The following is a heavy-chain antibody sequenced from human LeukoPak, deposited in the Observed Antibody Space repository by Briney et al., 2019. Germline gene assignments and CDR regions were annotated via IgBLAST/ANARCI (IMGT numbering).Heavy chain of an antibody. CDR2: ISSSSSYI. Sequence: PGGSLRLSCAASGFTFSSYSMNWVRQAPGKGLEWVSSISSSSSYIYYADSVKGRFTISRDNAKNSLYLQINSLRAEDTAVDYCGRGGGASSTSFDYWGQGTLVTVSS. J-gene: IGHJ4*02. D-gene: IGHD2-2*01. V-gene: IGHV3-21*01. CDR1: GFTFSSYS. CDR3: GRGGGASSTSFDY.